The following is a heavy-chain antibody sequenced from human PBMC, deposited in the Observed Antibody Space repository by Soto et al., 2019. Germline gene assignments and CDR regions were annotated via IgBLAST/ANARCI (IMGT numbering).Heavy chain of an antibody. D-gene: IGHD5-12*01. CDR1: GGSISVGGYY. J-gene: IGHJ4*02. V-gene: IGHV4-39*01. CDR3: ARLAYSHYST. Sequence: SETLYLTSTVSGGSISVGGYYWGWIRQPPGKGLEWVATIYYSGTTYYNPSLKSRLTISLDTSRNQFSLDLTSVTAADTAVYYCARLAYSHYSTWGQGTLVTVSS. CDR2: IYYSGTT.